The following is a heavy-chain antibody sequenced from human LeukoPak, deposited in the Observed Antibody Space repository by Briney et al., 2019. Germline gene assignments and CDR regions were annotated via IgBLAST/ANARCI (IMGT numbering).Heavy chain of an antibody. D-gene: IGHD3-9*01. V-gene: IGHV5-51*01. CDR3: ASNYDILTGPFDP. CDR2: IYPGDSDT. CDR1: GYSFTSYW. Sequence: GESLKFSCKASGYSFTSYWIGWVRQMPGKGREWMGIIYPGDSDTRYSPSFQGQVTISADKSISTAYLQWSSLKASDTAMYYCASNYDILTGPFDPWGQGTLVTVSS. J-gene: IGHJ5*02.